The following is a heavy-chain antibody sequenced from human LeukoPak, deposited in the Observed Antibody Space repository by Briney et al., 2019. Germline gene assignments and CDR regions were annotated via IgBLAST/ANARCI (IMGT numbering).Heavy chain of an antibody. CDR1: GFTFSSYG. CDR3: AREIGITGPQAWDGCFDP. V-gene: IGHV3-33*01. D-gene: IGHD1-20*01. CDR2: IWYDGSNK. J-gene: IGHJ5*02. Sequence: PGRSLRLSCAASGFTFSSYGMHWVRQAPGKGLEWVAVIWYDGSNKYYADSVKGRFTISRDNSKNTLYLQMNSLRAEDTAVYYCAREIGITGPQAWDGCFDPGAKGTLVTVSS.